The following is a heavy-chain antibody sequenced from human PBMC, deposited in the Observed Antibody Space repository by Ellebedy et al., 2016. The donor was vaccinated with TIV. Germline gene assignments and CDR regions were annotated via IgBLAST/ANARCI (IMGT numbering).Heavy chain of an antibody. D-gene: IGHD3-16*01. Sequence: AASVKVSCKASGYAFTHYGLHWVRQAPGQGLEWMAWINGGDGYPKYSWKFQSRVTLTRDTSASTAYMELSSLRSEDTAVYYCARDWGWGGDYGGQGTLGTVSS. V-gene: IGHV1-3*01. CDR2: INGGDGYP. J-gene: IGHJ4*02. CDR1: GYAFTHYG. CDR3: ARDWGWGGDY.